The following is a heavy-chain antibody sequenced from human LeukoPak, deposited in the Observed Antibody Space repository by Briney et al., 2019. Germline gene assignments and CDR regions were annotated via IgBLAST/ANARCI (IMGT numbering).Heavy chain of an antibody. CDR3: VRGTGYSYGRTPVYFDY. V-gene: IGHV4-34*01. CDR1: GGSFSGYY. Sequence: SETLSLTCAVYGGSFSGYYWSWIRQPPGKGLEWIGEINHSGSTNYNPSLKSRVTISVDTSKNQFSLKLSSVTAADTAVYYCVRGTGYSYGRTPVYFDYWGQGTLVTASS. J-gene: IGHJ4*02. D-gene: IGHD5-18*01. CDR2: INHSGST.